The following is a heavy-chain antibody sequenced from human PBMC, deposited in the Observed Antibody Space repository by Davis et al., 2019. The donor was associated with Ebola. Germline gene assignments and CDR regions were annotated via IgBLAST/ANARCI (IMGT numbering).Heavy chain of an antibody. J-gene: IGHJ5*02. D-gene: IGHD4/OR15-4a*01. V-gene: IGHV1-8*01. CDR3: ARGPLANYLWNWFDP. CDR2: INPNSGNT. CDR1: GFTLSSCG. Sequence: AASVKVSCKASGFTLSSCGLRWVRQATGQGLEWMGWINPNSGNTGYAQKFQGRVTLTRNTSISTAYMELSSLRSEDTAVYYCARGPLANYLWNWFDPWGQGTLVTVSS.